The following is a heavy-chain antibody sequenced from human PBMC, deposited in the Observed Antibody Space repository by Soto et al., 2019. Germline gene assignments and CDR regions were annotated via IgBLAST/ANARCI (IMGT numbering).Heavy chain of an antibody. CDR3: ARDEDEYLGLNH. Sequence: QVQLHQSGPGLVKPSQTLSLTCAISGDSVSSNSTAWNWIRQSPSTGLEWLGRTYYRSKWYNDYTSSVKSRIRINADTSMNQFSLRLRSVTTEDTAVYYCARDEDEYLGLNHWGQGIQVTVSS. CDR1: GDSVSSNSTA. J-gene: IGHJ5*02. D-gene: IGHD2-2*01. V-gene: IGHV6-1*01. CDR2: TYYRSKWYN.